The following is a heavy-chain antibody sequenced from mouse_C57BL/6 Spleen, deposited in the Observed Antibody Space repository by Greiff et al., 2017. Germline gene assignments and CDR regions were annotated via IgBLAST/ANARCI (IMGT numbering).Heavy chain of an antibody. CDR1: GYAFSSYW. V-gene: IGHV1-80*01. D-gene: IGHD3-1*01. CDR2: IYPGDGDT. J-gene: IGHJ1*03. CDR3: ARKIREWYFDV. Sequence: LVESGAELVKPGASVKISCKASGYAFSSYWMNWVKQRPGKGLEWIGQIYPGDGDTNYNGKFKGKATLTADKSSSTAYMQLSSLTSEDSAVYFCARKIREWYFDVWGTGTTVTVSS.